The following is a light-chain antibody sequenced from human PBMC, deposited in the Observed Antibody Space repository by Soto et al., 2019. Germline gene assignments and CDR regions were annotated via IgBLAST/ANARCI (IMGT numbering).Light chain of an antibody. J-gene: IGLJ2*01. V-gene: IGLV1-40*01. CDR3: QSYDSSLSGRGV. CDR2: GNS. CDR1: SSNIGAGYD. Sequence: QSVLKQPPSVSGAPGQRVTISCTGSSSNIGAGYDLHWYQQLPGTAPKLLIYGNSNRPSGVPDRFSGSKSGTSASLAITGLQAEDEADDYCQSYDSSLSGRGVFGGGTNLTVL.